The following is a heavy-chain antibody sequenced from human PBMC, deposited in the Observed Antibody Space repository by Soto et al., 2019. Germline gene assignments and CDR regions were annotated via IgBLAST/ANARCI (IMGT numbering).Heavy chain of an antibody. CDR1: GYTFTHYA. V-gene: IGHV1-3*01. Sequence: ASVKVSCKASGYTFTHYAIQWVRQAPGQRLEGMGWINAASANTKYSQKFQGRVTITRDTSATTVYMELSSLRSEDTAVYYCARDNWNYVRGFDIWGQGTMVTVSS. CDR2: INAASANT. D-gene: IGHD1-7*01. CDR3: ARDNWNYVRGFDI. J-gene: IGHJ3*02.